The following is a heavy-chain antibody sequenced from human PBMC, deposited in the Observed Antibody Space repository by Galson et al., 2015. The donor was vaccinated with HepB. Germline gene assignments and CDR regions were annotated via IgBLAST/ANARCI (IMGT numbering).Heavy chain of an antibody. Sequence: VKVSCKASGYTFNSYGVTWVRQAPGQGLEWMGWISGYNGNTNYAQKFQDRVTMTTDTSTGTAYVELRSLTSDDTSVYYCARVLRGGSAFDIWGQGTAVTVSS. J-gene: IGHJ3*02. D-gene: IGHD3-16*01. CDR2: ISGYNGNT. CDR1: GYTFNSYG. V-gene: IGHV1-18*04. CDR3: ARVLRGGSAFDI.